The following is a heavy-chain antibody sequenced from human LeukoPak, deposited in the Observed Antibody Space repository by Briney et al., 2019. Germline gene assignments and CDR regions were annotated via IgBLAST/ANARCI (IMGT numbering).Heavy chain of an antibody. CDR3: ARETDPYDFWSGYLRGGGAFDI. CDR2: ISYDGSNK. V-gene: IGHV3-30*03. D-gene: IGHD3-3*01. J-gene: IGHJ3*02. Sequence: GGSLRLSCAASGFTFSSYGMHWVRQAPGKGLEWVAVISYDGSNKYYADSVKGRFTISRGNSKNTLYLQMNSLRAEDTAVYYCARETDPYDFWSGYLRGGGAFDIWGQGTMVTVSS. CDR1: GFTFSSYG.